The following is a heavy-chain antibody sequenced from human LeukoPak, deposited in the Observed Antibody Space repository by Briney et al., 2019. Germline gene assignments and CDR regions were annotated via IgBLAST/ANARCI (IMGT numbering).Heavy chain of an antibody. J-gene: IGHJ6*02. D-gene: IGHD2-21*02. Sequence: PSETLSLTCAVSGGSFSGYYWSWIRQPPGKGLEWIGKIDHSGSFNYNPSLKSRVSMSLDMAKNQFSLKMSSVTAADTAVYYCARDLGCGGDCPPDGMDVWGQGTTVTVSS. CDR1: GGSFSGYY. CDR3: ARDLGCGGDCPPDGMDV. CDR2: IDHSGSF. V-gene: IGHV4-34*10.